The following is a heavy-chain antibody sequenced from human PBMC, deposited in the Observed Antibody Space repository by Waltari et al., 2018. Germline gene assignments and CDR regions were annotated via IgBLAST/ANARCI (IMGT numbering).Heavy chain of an antibody. J-gene: IGHJ4*02. D-gene: IGHD1-26*01. CDR1: GFTFSSYS. Sequence: EVQLVESGGGLVKPGGSLRLSCAASGFTFSSYSMNWVRQAPGKGLEWVSSISSSSSYIYYADSVKGRFTISRDNAKNSLYLQMNSLRAEDTAVYYSARIVGAEYYFDYWGQGTLVTVSS. CDR2: ISSSSSYI. V-gene: IGHV3-21*01. CDR3: ARIVGAEYYFDY.